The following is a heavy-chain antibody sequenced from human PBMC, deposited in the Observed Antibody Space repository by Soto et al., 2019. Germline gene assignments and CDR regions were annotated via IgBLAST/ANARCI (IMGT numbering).Heavy chain of an antibody. D-gene: IGHD3-3*01. Sequence: GGSLRLSCAVSGFTFSDYYMSWISQAPGKGLEWVSYISSRGSSIYYADSVKGRFTISRDSAKNSLYLQMNGLRAEDTAVYYCARGYYDFWSGYYISPYGMDVWGQGTTVTVS. CDR1: GFTFSDYY. J-gene: IGHJ6*02. V-gene: IGHV3-11*01. CDR2: ISSRGSSI. CDR3: ARGYYDFWSGYYISPYGMDV.